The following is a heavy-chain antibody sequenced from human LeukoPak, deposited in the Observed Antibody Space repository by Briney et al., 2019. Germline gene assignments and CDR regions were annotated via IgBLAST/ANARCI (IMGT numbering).Heavy chain of an antibody. J-gene: IGHJ4*02. Sequence: SSETLSLTCAVYGGSFSGYYWSWIRQPPGKGLEWIGRIYTSGSTNYNPSLKSRVTISVDTSKNQFSLKLSSVTAADTAVYYCARLKYDFWSGYSPSSDYWGQGTLVTVSS. D-gene: IGHD3-3*01. CDR3: ARLKYDFWSGYSPSSDY. CDR1: GGSFSGYY. V-gene: IGHV4-4*08. CDR2: IYTSGST.